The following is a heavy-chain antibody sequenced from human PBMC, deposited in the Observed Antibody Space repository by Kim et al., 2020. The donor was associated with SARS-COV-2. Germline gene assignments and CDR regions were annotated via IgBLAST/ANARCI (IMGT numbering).Heavy chain of an antibody. D-gene: IGHD1-7*01. Sequence: YNPSLPRRVTISIATSKNQFSLKLTSVTAADTAVYYCARRDWNYLNYFDPWGQGTLVTVSS. V-gene: IGHV4-39*01. CDR3: ARRDWNYLNYFDP. J-gene: IGHJ5*02.